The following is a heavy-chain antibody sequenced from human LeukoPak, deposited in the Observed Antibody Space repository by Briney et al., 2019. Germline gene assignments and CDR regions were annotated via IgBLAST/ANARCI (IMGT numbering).Heavy chain of an antibody. CDR1: GYTFTSYA. CDR3: ARSGWYADLPF. J-gene: IGHJ4*02. D-gene: IGHD6-19*01. Sequence: ASVKVSCKASGYTFTSYAMHWVRQAPGQRLEWMGWINAGNGNTKYSQKFQGRGTITRDTSASTAYMELSSVGSEDTAVYYCARSGWYADLPFWGQGTLVTVSS. V-gene: IGHV1-3*01. CDR2: INAGNGNT.